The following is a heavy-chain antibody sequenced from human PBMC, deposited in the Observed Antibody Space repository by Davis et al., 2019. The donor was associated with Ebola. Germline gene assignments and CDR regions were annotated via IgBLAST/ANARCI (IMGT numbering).Heavy chain of an antibody. CDR1: GGTFSSYT. CDR3: ATDNWNYSGLFDY. D-gene: IGHD1-7*01. Sequence: SVKVSCKASGGTFSSYTISWVRQAPGQGLEWMGRIIPIFGTTNSAQKFQGRVTVTADESTSTAYMELSSLTSEDTAVYYCATDNWNYSGLFDYWGQGTLVTVSS. J-gene: IGHJ4*02. CDR2: IIPIFGTT. V-gene: IGHV1-69*13.